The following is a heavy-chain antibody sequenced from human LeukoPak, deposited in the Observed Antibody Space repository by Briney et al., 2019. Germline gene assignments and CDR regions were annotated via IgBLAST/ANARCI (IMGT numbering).Heavy chain of an antibody. Sequence: GGSLRLSCAASGFTFSDYEINWVRQAPGKGLEWVSCISTGGSTTYYADSVKGRFTISRDNAKNSLFLQMNTLTAEDAAVYYCARGALHVFDYWGRGTPVTVSS. CDR3: ARGALHVFDY. V-gene: IGHV3-48*03. CDR2: ISTGGSTT. CDR1: GFTFSDYE. J-gene: IGHJ4*02. D-gene: IGHD3-10*02.